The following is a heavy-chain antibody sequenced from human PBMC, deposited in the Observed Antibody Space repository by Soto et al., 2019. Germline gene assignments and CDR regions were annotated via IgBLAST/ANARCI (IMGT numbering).Heavy chain of an antibody. V-gene: IGHV4-30-4*01. CDR2: IYYSGST. CDR1: GGSISSGDYY. D-gene: IGHD4-17*01. CDR3: AREGTTVTTFDY. Sequence: SETLSLTCTVSGGSISSGDYYWSWIRQPPGKGLEWIGYIYYSGSTYYNPSLKSRVTISVDTSKNQFSLKLSSVTAADTAVYYCAREGTTVTTFDYWGQGTLVTVS. J-gene: IGHJ4*02.